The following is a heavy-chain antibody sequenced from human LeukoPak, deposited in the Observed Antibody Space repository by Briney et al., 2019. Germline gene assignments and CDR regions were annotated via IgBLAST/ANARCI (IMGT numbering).Heavy chain of an antibody. CDR1: GFTFSNYG. V-gene: IGHV3-33*01. Sequence: GGSLRLSCAASGFTFSNYGMQWVRQAPGKGVEWGAVIWYDGSNKYYADSVKGRFTISRDNSKNTLYLQMNRLRAEDTAVYYCAGNYGPYYFDYWGQGTLVTVSS. CDR2: IWYDGSNK. CDR3: AGNYGPYYFDY. J-gene: IGHJ4*02. D-gene: IGHD3-10*01.